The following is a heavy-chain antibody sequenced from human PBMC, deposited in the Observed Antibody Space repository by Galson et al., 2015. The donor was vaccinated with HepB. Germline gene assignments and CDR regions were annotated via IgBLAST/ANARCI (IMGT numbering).Heavy chain of an antibody. D-gene: IGHD5-24*01. Sequence: SLRLSCAASGFTFSGYWMSWVRQAPGKGLEWVANIKPDGNEKYYVDSVKGRFTISRDNAKNSLYLQMSSLRAEDTAVYYCAREGRDGYKEHPPFDYWGQGTLVTVSS. CDR1: GFTFSGYW. J-gene: IGHJ4*02. CDR2: IKPDGNEK. CDR3: AREGRDGYKEHPPFDY. V-gene: IGHV3-7*03.